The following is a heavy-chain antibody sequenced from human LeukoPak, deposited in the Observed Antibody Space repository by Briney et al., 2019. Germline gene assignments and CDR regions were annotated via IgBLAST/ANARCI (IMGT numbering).Heavy chain of an antibody. D-gene: IGHD6-6*01. V-gene: IGHV3-7*03. Sequence: GGSLRLPCAVSGFTFSGFWMSWSRQAPGKGLEWVASINSDGSEGYYADVVKGRFTISRDNAKNSLYLQINSLRAEDTAVYYCARSSYSSSSSVWGQGTMVTVSS. CDR1: GFTFSGFW. CDR2: INSDGSEG. J-gene: IGHJ3*01. CDR3: ARSSYSSSSSV.